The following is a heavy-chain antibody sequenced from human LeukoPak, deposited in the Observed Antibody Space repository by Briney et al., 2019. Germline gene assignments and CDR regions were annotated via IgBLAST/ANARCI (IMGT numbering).Heavy chain of an antibody. D-gene: IGHD3-9*01. CDR1: GGSITSSY. CDR3: ARGSTLYYDILTGYYTPGPFDI. Sequence: PSETLSLTCTVSGGSITSSYWSWLRQPPGRGLQWIGYFYYSGATNYNPSLKSRVTISVDTSKTQLSLKMTSMTAADTAVYYCARGSTLYYDILTGYYTPGPFDIWGQGTMFTVSS. V-gene: IGHV4-59*08. CDR2: FYYSGAT. J-gene: IGHJ3*02.